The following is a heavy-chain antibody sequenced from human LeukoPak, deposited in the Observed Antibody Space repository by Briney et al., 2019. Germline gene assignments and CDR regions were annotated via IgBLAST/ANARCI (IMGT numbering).Heavy chain of an antibody. J-gene: IGHJ6*03. D-gene: IGHD4-17*01. V-gene: IGHV3-30*18. Sequence: GGSLRLSCAASGFTFSSYGMHWVRQAPGKGLEWVAVISYDGSNKYYADSVKGRFTISRDNSKNTLYLQMNSLRAEDTAVYYCAKTAVHYYYYMDVWGKGTTVTVSS. CDR3: AKTAVHYYYYMDV. CDR2: ISYDGSNK. CDR1: GFTFSSYG.